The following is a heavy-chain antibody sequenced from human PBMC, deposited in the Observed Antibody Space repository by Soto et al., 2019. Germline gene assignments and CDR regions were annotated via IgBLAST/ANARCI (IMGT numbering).Heavy chain of an antibody. J-gene: IGHJ6*02. D-gene: IGHD3-16*01. CDR1: GTIFSSYT. Sequence: QVPLVQSGAEVKKPGSSVRVSCKASGTIFSSYTISWVRQAPGQGLEWMGRIIPILGETNSAQKFQGRVTLTADKSKNTAYMQLNSLRLDDTAVYYCARGLGGRMDDWGQGTTVTVSS. V-gene: IGHV1-69*08. CDR3: ARGLGGRMDD. CDR2: IIPILGET.